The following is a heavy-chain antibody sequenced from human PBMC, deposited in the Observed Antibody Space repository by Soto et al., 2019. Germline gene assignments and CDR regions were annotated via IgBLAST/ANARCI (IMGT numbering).Heavy chain of an antibody. CDR1: EGTFSSYA. D-gene: IGHD3-10*01. V-gene: IGHV1-69*01. CDR3: ARAVWFGELLYYYYYGMDV. Sequence: QVQLVQSGAEVKKPGSSVKVSCKASEGTFSSYAISWVRQAPGQGLEWMGGIIPIFGTANYAQKFQGRVTITADESTSTAYMELSSLRSEDTAVYYCARAVWFGELLYYYYYGMDVWGQGTTVTVSS. CDR2: IIPIFGTA. J-gene: IGHJ6*02.